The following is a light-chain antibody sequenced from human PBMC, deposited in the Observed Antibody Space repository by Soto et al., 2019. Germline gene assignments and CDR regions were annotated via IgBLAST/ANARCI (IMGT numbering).Light chain of an antibody. CDR2: GAS. CDR1: QSVSSSY. V-gene: IGKV3-20*01. CDR3: QQYGSSIKT. J-gene: IGKJ1*01. Sequence: EIVLTQSPGTLSLSPGERATLSCRASQSVSSSYLAWYQQRPGQPPNLLIFGASNRAPGIPDRFSGSGSGTDFTLTISRLEPEDFAVYYCQQYGSSIKTFGQGTKVDIK.